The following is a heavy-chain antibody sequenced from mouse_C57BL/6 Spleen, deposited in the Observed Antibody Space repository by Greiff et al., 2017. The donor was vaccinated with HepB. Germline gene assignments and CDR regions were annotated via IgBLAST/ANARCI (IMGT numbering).Heavy chain of an antibody. Sequence: VKLVESGAELVRPGASVTLSCKASGYTFTDYEMHWVKQTPVHGLEWIGAIDPETGGTAYNQKFKGKAILTADKSSSTAYMELRSLTSEDSAVYYCTRRGGGFLTFLDYWGQGTTLTVSS. D-gene: IGHD5-1*01. V-gene: IGHV1-15*01. CDR1: GYTFTDYE. J-gene: IGHJ2*01. CDR3: TRRGGGFLTFLDY. CDR2: IDPETGGT.